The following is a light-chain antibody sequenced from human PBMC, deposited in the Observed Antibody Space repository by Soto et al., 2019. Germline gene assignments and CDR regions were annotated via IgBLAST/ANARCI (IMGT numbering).Light chain of an antibody. CDR2: DAS. CDR1: QSGPSS. V-gene: IGKV3-11*01. J-gene: IGKJ1*01. CDR3: HPRHNLPTLT. Sequence: EIVLTQSPATLSLSPREIATLSCRASQSGPSSLAWFQQKPGQAPRLLIYDASNRAAGIPARFSGCGAGTDFTLTISGLEPEDFVVYYCHPRHNLPTLTFGQGSKVEIK.